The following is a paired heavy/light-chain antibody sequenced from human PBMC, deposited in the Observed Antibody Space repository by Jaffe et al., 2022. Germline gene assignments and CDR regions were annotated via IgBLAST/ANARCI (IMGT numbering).Light chain of an antibody. CDR3: QQRSNWPPLLT. J-gene: IGKJ4*01. CDR2: DAS. CDR1: QSVSSY. V-gene: IGKV3-11*01. Sequence: EIVLTQSPATLSLSPGERATLSCRASQSVSSYLAWYQQKPGQAPRLLIYDASNRATGIPARFSGSGSGTDFTLTISSLEPEDFAVYYCQQRSNWPPLLTFGGGTKVEIK.
Heavy chain of an antibody. J-gene: IGHJ4*02. CDR2: ISSSGSTI. Sequence: QVQLVESGGGLVKPGGSLRLSCAASGFTFSDYYMSWIRQAPGKGLEWVSYISSSGSTIYYADSVKGRFTISRDNAKNSLYLQMNSLRAEDTAVYYCARYGCSGGSCYRYYFDYWGQGTLVTVSS. CDR3: ARYGCSGGSCYRYYFDY. V-gene: IGHV3-11*01. D-gene: IGHD2-15*01. CDR1: GFTFSDYY.